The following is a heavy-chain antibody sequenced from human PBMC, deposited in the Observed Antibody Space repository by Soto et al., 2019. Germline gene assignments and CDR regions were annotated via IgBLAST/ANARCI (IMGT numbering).Heavy chain of an antibody. V-gene: IGHV4-34*01. CDR3: ARRKAAAGTFLSSYYYGMDV. CDR1: VGAFRGYY. CDR2: INNSGST. Sequence: PSETLCLTCAVAVGAFRGYYWSWIRQPPGKGLGWIGEINNSGSTNYNPSLKSRVIISVDTSKNQFSLKLSSVTAADTAVYYCARRKAAAGTFLSSYYYGMDVWGRGTTVTVSS. J-gene: IGHJ6*02. D-gene: IGHD6-13*01.